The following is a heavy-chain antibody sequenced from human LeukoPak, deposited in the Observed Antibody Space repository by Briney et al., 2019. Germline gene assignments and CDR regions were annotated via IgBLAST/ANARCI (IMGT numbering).Heavy chain of an antibody. V-gene: IGHV3-23*01. Sequence: GGSLRLSCAVSGFTFSRYGMHWVRQAPGKGLEWVSGISGSGGSTYYADSVKGRFIISRDNSKDTLYLQMNSLRAEDTALYFCAKVSEYDILNGYYYDFDYWGQGTLVTVSS. CDR2: ISGSGGST. D-gene: IGHD3-9*01. CDR3: AKVSEYDILNGYYYDFDY. CDR1: GFTFSRYG. J-gene: IGHJ4*02.